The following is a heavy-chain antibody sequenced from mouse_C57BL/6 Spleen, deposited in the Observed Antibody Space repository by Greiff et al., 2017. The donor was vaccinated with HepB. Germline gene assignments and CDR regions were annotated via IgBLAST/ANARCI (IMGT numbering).Heavy chain of an antibody. V-gene: IGHV2-2*01. CDR3: ARNYDGYAMDY. D-gene: IGHD2-3*01. Sequence: QVQLQQSGPGLVQPSPRLSITCTVPGFSLTSYGVHWARQSPGKGLEWLGVIWSGGSTDSNAAFISRLSISKHNSKSQVFFKMNRLQADDTAIYYCARNYDGYAMDYWGQGTSVNVSS. CDR2: IWSGGST. CDR1: GFSLTSYG. J-gene: IGHJ4*01.